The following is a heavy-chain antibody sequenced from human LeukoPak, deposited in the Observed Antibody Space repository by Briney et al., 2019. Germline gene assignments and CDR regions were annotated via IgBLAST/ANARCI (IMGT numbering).Heavy chain of an antibody. CDR3: AKEIWFGEFLGFDY. V-gene: IGHV3-30*02. Sequence: PGGSLRLSCAASGFTFSSYGTHWVRQAPGKGLEWVAFIRYDGNNKYYADSAKGRFTIARDNSKNTLYLQMNSLRGEDTAVYYCAKEIWFGEFLGFDYWGQGTLVTVSS. D-gene: IGHD3-10*01. CDR1: GFTFSSYG. CDR2: IRYDGNNK. J-gene: IGHJ4*02.